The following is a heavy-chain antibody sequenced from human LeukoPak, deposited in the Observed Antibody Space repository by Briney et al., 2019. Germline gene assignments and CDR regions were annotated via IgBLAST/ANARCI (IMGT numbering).Heavy chain of an antibody. V-gene: IGHV3-7*01. D-gene: IGHD6-19*01. Sequence: GGSLRLSCAASGFTLSNHAMIWVRQAPGKGLEWVANIKQDGSEKYYVDSVKGRFTISRDNAKNSLYLQMNSLRAEDTAVYYCARLALGSSGWPLAFDIWGQGTMVTVSS. CDR1: GFTLSNHA. CDR2: IKQDGSEK. CDR3: ARLALGSSGWPLAFDI. J-gene: IGHJ3*02.